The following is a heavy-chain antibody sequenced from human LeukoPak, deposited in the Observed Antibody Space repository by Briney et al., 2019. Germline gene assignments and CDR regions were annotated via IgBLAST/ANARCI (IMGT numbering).Heavy chain of an antibody. CDR1: GFTFDDYG. Sequence: PGGSLRLSCAASGFTFDDYGMSWVRQAPGKGLEWVSGINWNGGSTGYADSVKGRFTISRDNAKNSLYLQMNSLRAEDTAVYYCAKYNSSSWYADAFDIWGQGTMVTVSS. CDR3: AKYNSSSWYADAFDI. D-gene: IGHD6-13*01. V-gene: IGHV3-20*04. CDR2: INWNGGST. J-gene: IGHJ3*02.